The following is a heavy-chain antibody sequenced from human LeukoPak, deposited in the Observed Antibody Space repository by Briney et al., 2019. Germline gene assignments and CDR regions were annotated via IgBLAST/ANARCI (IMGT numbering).Heavy chain of an antibody. CDR3: ARDSGTTGEVKFDP. D-gene: IGHD4-17*01. Sequence: SETLSLTCTVPGGSISRYYWSWIRQPARHGLAWIGRTYSDGTITYNPSLQSRLTMSIDTSKNQFSLKLSFTAADTAVYYCARDSGTTGEVKFDPWGQGTLVTVSS. CDR1: GGSISRYY. J-gene: IGHJ5*02. CDR2: TYSDGTI. V-gene: IGHV4-4*07.